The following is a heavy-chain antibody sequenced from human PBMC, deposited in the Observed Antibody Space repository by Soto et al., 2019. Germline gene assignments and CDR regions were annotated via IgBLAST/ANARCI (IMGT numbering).Heavy chain of an antibody. Sequence: EVQLVESGGGLVKPGGSLRLSCAASGFTFSSYSMNWVRQAPGKGLEWVSSIISSSSYIYYADSVKGRFTISRDNAKNSLYLQMNSLRAEDTAVYYCARDDYGEYVPNYYYYYGMDVWGQGTTVTVSS. CDR1: GFTFSSYS. V-gene: IGHV3-21*01. CDR2: IISSSSYI. D-gene: IGHD4-17*01. J-gene: IGHJ6*02. CDR3: ARDDYGEYVPNYYYYYGMDV.